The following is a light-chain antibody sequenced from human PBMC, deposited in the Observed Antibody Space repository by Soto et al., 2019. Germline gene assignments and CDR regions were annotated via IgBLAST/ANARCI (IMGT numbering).Light chain of an antibody. Sequence: QSALTQPASVSGSPGQSITISCIGTSSDVGNYNYVSWYQQHPGKAPKLMIYEVSNRPSGVSNRVSGSKSGNTASLTISGLQAEDEADYYCRAYTNSSTWVFGGETKLTVL. CDR2: EVS. CDR1: SSDVGNYNY. J-gene: IGLJ3*02. CDR3: RAYTNSSTWV. V-gene: IGLV2-14*01.